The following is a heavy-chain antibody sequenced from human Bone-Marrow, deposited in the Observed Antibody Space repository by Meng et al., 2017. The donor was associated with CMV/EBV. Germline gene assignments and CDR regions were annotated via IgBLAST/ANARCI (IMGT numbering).Heavy chain of an antibody. V-gene: IGHV3-66*02. J-gene: IGHJ4*02. CDR1: EFNVTSTY. CDR2: IYSGGHR. CDR3: AKGEWELQTFVY. D-gene: IGHD1-26*01. Sequence: GESLKISCAASEFNVTSTYMNWVRQAPGKGLEWVSVIYSGGHRYYAGSVKGRFTISRDNSKNTLYLQMNSLRAEDTAVYYCAKGEWELQTFVYWGQGTLVTVSS.